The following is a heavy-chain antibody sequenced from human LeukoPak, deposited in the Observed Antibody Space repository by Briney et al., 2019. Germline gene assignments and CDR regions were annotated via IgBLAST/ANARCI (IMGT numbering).Heavy chain of an antibody. D-gene: IGHD5-12*01. CDR3: AKSGGRAERLFSYNCFDP. Sequence: GGSLRLSCAAAGFTFSRYGMHWVRQAPGKGLEWVAFIWYDGRNKYYADSVKGRFTISRDNSKNTLYLQMNSLRAEGTAVYHCAKSGGRAERLFSYNCFDPWGQGTLVTVSS. CDR2: IWYDGRNK. J-gene: IGHJ5*02. CDR1: GFTFSRYG. V-gene: IGHV3-30*02.